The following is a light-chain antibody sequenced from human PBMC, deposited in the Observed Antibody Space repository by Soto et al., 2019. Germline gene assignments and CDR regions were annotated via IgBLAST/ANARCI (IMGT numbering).Light chain of an antibody. CDR1: SSNLGDNT. CDR3: AACDASLDGYV. V-gene: IGLV1-44*01. CDR2: SYD. Sequence: QSVLTQPPSASGTPGQRVTISCSTSSSNLGDNTVNWYQQVPGAAPKLLIYSYDQRPSGVPDRFSGSKSGTSASLAISGLESEDEADYYRAACDASLDGYVFATGTKLTVL. J-gene: IGLJ1*01.